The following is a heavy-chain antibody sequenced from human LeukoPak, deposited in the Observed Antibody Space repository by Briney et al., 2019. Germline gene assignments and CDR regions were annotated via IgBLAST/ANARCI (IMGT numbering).Heavy chain of an antibody. V-gene: IGHV3-74*01. CDR2: INSDGSTT. CDR1: GFTYSSHR. CDR3: ARSYGSGSYYKSHEGY. D-gene: IGHD3-10*01. J-gene: IGHJ4*02. Sequence: GGSLRVSCAASGFTYSSHRMHWVRQVPGKGLVWVSVINSDGSTTNYADSVKGRFTISRDNAKNSLYLQMNSLRAEDTAVYYCARSYGSGSYYKSHEGYWGQGTLVTVSS.